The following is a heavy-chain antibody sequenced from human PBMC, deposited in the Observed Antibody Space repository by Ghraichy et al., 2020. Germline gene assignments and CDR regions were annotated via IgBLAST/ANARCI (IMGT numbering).Heavy chain of an antibody. CDR3: ARKVKSGSYRRDWLDP. CDR1: GFTFSRYD. J-gene: IGHJ5*02. D-gene: IGHD1-26*01. V-gene: IGHV3-30*03. Sequence: GGSLRLSCAASGFTFSRYDMHWVRQAPGKGLEGVAVILTDGSEEYYADSVKGRFTISRDNSKDTLYLQMTSLRADDTAVYYCARKVKSGSYRRDWLDPWGQGSLVTVSS. CDR2: ILTDGSEE.